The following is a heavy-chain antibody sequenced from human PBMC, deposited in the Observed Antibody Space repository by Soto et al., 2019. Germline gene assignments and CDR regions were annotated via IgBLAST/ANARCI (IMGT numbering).Heavy chain of an antibody. CDR2: INHSGST. D-gene: IGHD1-7*01. J-gene: IGHJ6*02. Sequence: PSETLSLTCAVYGGAFSGYYWSWIRQPPGKGLEWIGEINHSGSTNYNPSLKGRVTISVDTSKNQFSLKLSSVTAADTAVYYCARGITGTIYYYGMDVWGQGATVTVSS. CDR1: GGAFSGYY. V-gene: IGHV4-34*01. CDR3: ARGITGTIYYYGMDV.